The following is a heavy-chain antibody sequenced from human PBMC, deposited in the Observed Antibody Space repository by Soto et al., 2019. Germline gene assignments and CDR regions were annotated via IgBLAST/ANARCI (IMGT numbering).Heavy chain of an antibody. V-gene: IGHV4-4*02. CDR3: ARRVTAAPNSSDP. CDR1: GGAISSGTW. CDR2: IYHSGSP. Sequence: VQLQESGPGLVKPSGALFLTCAVSGGAISSGTWWSWVRQPPGRGLEWIGEIYHSGSPHYNPSLKSRVTMSVDKPTTPLSLSLSSVPAAASALYYCARRVTAAPNSSDPGGQGTLVTFSS. D-gene: IGHD2-2*01. J-gene: IGHJ5*02.